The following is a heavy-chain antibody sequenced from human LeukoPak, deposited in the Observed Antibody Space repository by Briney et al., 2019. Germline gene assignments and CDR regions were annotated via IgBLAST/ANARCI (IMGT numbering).Heavy chain of an antibody. Sequence: GGSLRLSCAASGFSFSRYWMSWVRQAPGRGPEWGANIKQDGSEKHYVDSVKGRFTISRDNAKNSLYLQMNSLRVEDTAVYYCARDWDYGSEEGRGYWGQGTLVTVSS. CDR1: GFSFSRYW. CDR3: ARDWDYGSEEGRGY. J-gene: IGHJ4*02. D-gene: IGHD3-10*01. CDR2: IKQDGSEK. V-gene: IGHV3-7*01.